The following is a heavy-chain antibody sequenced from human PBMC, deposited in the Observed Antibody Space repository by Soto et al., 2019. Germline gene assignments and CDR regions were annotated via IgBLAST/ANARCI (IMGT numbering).Heavy chain of an antibody. CDR2: ISYSGSH. V-gene: IGHV4-59*01. Sequence: PSETLSLTCTVPGRSISNSFWRWIRQPPGKVLEWIACISYSGSHKYNPSLKSRVTILVDTAKSQFSLRRSSVTATDTAVYYCARGETEVDPWGQGALATVSS. CDR1: GRSISNSF. CDR3: ARGETEVDP. J-gene: IGHJ5*02.